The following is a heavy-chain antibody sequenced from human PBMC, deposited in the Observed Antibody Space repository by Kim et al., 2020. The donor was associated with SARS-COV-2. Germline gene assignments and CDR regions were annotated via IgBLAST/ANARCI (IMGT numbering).Heavy chain of an antibody. CDR2: IKSKTDGGTT. CDR3: TAQLRYFDWTKDTYYLDY. CDR1: GFTFSNAW. D-gene: IGHD3-9*01. J-gene: IGHJ4*02. Sequence: GGSLRLSCAASGFTFSNAWMSWVRQAPGKGLEWVGRIKSKTDGGTTDYAAPVKGRFTISRDYSKNTLYLQMNSLKTEDTAVYYCTAQLRYFDWTKDTYYLDYWGQGTLVTVSS. V-gene: IGHV3-15*01.